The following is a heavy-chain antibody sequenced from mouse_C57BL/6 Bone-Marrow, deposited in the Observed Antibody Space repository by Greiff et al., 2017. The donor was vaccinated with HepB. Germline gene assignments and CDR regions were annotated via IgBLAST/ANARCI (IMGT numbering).Heavy chain of an antibody. D-gene: IGHD2-1*01. CDR1: GYTFTSYG. Sequence: VKLVESGAELARPGASVKLSCKASGYTFTSYGISWVKQRTGQGLEWIGEIYPRSGNTYYNEKFKGKATLTADKSSSTAYMELRSLTSEDSAVYFCARGGIYYGNYNLDYWGQGTTLTVSS. CDR3: ARGGIYYGNYNLDY. V-gene: IGHV1-81*01. J-gene: IGHJ2*01. CDR2: IYPRSGNT.